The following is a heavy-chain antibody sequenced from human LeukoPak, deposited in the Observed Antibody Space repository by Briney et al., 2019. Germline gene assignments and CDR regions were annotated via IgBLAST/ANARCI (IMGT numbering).Heavy chain of an antibody. V-gene: IGHV1-69*05. CDR2: IIPIFGTA. Sequence: SVKVSCKASGGTFSSYAISWVRQAPGQGLEWMGGIIPIFGTANYAQKFQGRVTVTRDTSTSTVYMELSSLRSEDTAVYYCARDYHGSGSLTTFDYWGQGTLVTVPS. CDR1: GGTFSSYA. CDR3: ARDYHGSGSLTTFDY. J-gene: IGHJ4*02. D-gene: IGHD3-10*01.